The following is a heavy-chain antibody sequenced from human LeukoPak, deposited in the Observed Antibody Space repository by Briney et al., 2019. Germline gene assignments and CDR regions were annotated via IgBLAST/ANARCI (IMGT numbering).Heavy chain of an antibody. J-gene: IGHJ6*03. V-gene: IGHV3-23*01. CDR3: AKEVREHNYYYMDV. D-gene: IGHD1-26*01. CDR1: GFTFSSYA. CDR2: ISGSGGNT. Sequence: PGGSLRLSCAASGFTFSSYAMSWVRQAPGKGLEWVSAISGSGGNTYYADSVKGRFTISRDNSKNTLYLQMNSLRAEDTAVYYCAKEVREHNYYYMDVWGKGTTVTVSS.